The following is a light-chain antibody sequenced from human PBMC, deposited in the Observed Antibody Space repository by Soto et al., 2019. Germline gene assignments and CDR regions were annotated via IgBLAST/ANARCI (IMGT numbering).Light chain of an antibody. V-gene: IGKV3-20*01. J-gene: IGKJ1*01. CDR2: AAS. Sequence: EIVLTQSPDTLSLSPGERATLSCRASQSVSNNYLAWYLQKPGQAPKVLIHAASGRTTGIPDRFRGSGSGTEFTLTISSLQPDDFATYYCQHYNSYSEAFGQGTKVELK. CDR1: QSVSNNY. CDR3: QHYNSYSEA.